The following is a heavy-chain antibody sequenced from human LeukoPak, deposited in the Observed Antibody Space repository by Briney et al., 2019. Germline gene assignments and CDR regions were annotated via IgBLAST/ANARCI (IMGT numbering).Heavy chain of an antibody. CDR2: ITTGSSTI. CDR3: AREPPHYYDSNGYSTKGLFDY. V-gene: IGHV3-48*02. J-gene: IGHJ4*02. D-gene: IGHD3-22*01. Sequence: PGGSLRLSCAASGFTFSSYSMNWVRQAPGKGLEWVSFITTGSSTIYYADSVKGRFTISRDSAKNSLYLQMNSLRDEDTAVYYCAREPPHYYDSNGYSTKGLFDYWGQGTLVTVSS. CDR1: GFTFSSYS.